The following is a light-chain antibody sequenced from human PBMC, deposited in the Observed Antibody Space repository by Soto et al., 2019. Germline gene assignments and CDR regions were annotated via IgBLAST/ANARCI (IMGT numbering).Light chain of an antibody. CDR1: SYDLEIYNL. CDR3: CSYAGTSTSV. V-gene: IGLV2-23*02. J-gene: IGLJ1*01. CDR2: EVS. Sequence: QSVLTQPASVSGSPGQSVTISCTGTSYDLEIYNLVSWYQQHPNKAPKLLIYEVSKRPSGVSNRFSASKSGNMASLTISGLQAEDEADYYCCSYAGTSTSVFGTGTKVIVL.